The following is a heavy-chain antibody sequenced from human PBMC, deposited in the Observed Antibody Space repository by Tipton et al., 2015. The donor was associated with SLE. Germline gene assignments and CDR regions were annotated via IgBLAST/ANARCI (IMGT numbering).Heavy chain of an antibody. Sequence: TLSLTCTVSGGSISSHYWSWIRQPPGKGLEWIGYIYNSGSGNYNPSLKSQVTISVDTSKNQFSLKLSSVSAADAAVYYCARSDSYDSSGYSSYAFDIWGQGTMVTVSS. D-gene: IGHD3-22*01. CDR3: ARSDSYDSSGYSSYAFDI. V-gene: IGHV4-59*11. J-gene: IGHJ3*02. CDR1: GGSISSHY. CDR2: IYNSGSG.